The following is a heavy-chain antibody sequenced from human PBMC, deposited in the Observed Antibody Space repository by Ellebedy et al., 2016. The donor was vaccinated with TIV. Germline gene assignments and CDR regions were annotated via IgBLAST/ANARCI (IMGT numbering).Heavy chain of an antibody. CDR3: ARDGVAARYFDY. CDR2: TYYRSKWYN. V-gene: IGHV6-1*01. J-gene: IGHJ4*02. D-gene: IGHD6-6*01. CDR1: GDSVSSNSAA. Sequence: LRLSXAISGDSVSSNSAAWNWIRQSPSRGLEWLGRTYYRSKWYNDYAVSVKSRITINPDTSKNQFSLQLNSVTPEDTAVYYCARDGVAARYFDYWGQGTLVTVSS.